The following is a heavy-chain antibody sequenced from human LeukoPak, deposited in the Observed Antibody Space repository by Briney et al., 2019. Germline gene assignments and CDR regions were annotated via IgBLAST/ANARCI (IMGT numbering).Heavy chain of an antibody. Sequence: GRSLRLSCAASGFTFDDYAMHWVRQAPGKGLEWVSGISWNSGNIGYADSVKGRFTISRDNSKSTLYLQMNSLRDDDSAAYFCARVYLERLTAGYFDHWGQGTQVTVSP. CDR3: ARVYLERLTAGYFDH. J-gene: IGHJ4*02. CDR2: ISWNSGNI. CDR1: GFTFDDYA. V-gene: IGHV3-9*01. D-gene: IGHD2-8*01.